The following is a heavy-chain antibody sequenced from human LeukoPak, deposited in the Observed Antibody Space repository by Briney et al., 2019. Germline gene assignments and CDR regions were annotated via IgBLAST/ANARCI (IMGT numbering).Heavy chain of an antibody. Sequence: GGSLRLSCAASGFTFNKFWMNWVRQAPGKGLEWVASINQDGSEKYYVESVKGRFTISRDNAENSLYLQMNSLRAEGTAVYYCARDGPPAGLYFDYWGQGILVTVSS. J-gene: IGHJ4*02. D-gene: IGHD2-2*01. CDR1: GFTFNKFW. V-gene: IGHV3-7*01. CDR3: ARDGPPAGLYFDY. CDR2: INQDGSEK.